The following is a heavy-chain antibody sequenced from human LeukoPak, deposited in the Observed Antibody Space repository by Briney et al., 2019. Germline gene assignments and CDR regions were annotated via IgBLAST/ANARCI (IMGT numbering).Heavy chain of an antibody. CDR1: GFTFSSYG. CDR2: IWYDGSNK. V-gene: IGHV3-33*01. CDR3: ARDGAGYYYDSSGYPDAFDI. Sequence: PGGSLRLSCAASGFTFSSYGMHWVRQAPGKGLEWVAVIWYDGSNKYYADSVKGRFTISRENSKNTLYLQMNSLRAEDTAVYYCARDGAGYYYDSSGYPDAFDIWGQGTMVTVSS. D-gene: IGHD3-22*01. J-gene: IGHJ3*02.